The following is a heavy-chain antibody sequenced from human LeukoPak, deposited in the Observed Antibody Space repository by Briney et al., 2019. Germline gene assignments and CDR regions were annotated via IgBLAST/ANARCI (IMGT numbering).Heavy chain of an antibody. CDR1: GFTFSSYA. V-gene: IGHV3-30-3*01. J-gene: IGHJ3*02. Sequence: GGSLRLSCAASGFTFSSYAMHWVRQAPGKGLEWVAVISYDGSNKYYADSVKGRFTISRDNSKNTLYLQMNSLRAEDTAVYYCARWRPIDAFDIWGQGTMVIVSS. D-gene: IGHD3-3*01. CDR3: ARWRPIDAFDI. CDR2: ISYDGSNK.